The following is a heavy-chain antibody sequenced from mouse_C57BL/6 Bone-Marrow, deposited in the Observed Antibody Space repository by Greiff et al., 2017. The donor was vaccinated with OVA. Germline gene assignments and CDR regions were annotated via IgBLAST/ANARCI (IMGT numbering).Heavy chain of an antibody. CDR3: ASAHYYGRGDD. CDR1: GYTFTDYY. D-gene: IGHD1-2*01. CDR2: INPNGGST. Sequence: QVQLQQPGAELVKPGASVKFSCKASGYTFTDYYMYWVKQRPGKGLEWIGLINPNGGSTNYNDKFKSQATLTVDKSSSTAYMQLSSLTSEDSAVYYCASAHYYGRGDDWGQGTSVTVSS. J-gene: IGHJ4*01. V-gene: IGHV1-64*01.